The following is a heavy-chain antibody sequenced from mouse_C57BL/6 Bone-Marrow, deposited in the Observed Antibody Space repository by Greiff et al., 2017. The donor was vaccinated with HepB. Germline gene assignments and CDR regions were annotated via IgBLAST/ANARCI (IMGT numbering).Heavy chain of an antibody. J-gene: IGHJ4*01. V-gene: IGHV1-39*01. CDR1: GYSFTDYN. CDR3: ALPLSGPYPYYAMDY. Sequence: EVKLMESGPELVKPGASVKISCKASGYSFTDYNMNWVKQSNGKSLEWIGVINPNYGTTSYNQKFKGKATLTVDQSSSTAYMQLNSLTSEDSAVYYCALPLSGPYPYYAMDYWGQGTSVTVSS. CDR2: INPNYGTT. D-gene: IGHD3-2*02.